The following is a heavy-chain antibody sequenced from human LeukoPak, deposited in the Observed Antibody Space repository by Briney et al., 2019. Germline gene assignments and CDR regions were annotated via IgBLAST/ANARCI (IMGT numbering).Heavy chain of an antibody. CDR3: ARDKTPFYWYFDL. Sequence: GGSLRLSCAASGFTFDDYGMSWVRQAPGKGLEWVSGINWSGGSTGYADSVRGRFTISRDNAKNSLYLQMNSLGAEDTAFYYCARDKTPFYWYFDLWGRGTLVTVSS. J-gene: IGHJ2*01. CDR1: GFTFDDYG. V-gene: IGHV3-20*04. CDR2: INWSGGST.